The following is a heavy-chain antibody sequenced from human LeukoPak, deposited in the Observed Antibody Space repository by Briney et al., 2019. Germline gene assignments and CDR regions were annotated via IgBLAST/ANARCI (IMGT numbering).Heavy chain of an antibody. Sequence: SETLSLTCTVSGGSISSYYWSWIRQPPGKGLEWIGYIYYSGSTNYNPSLKSRVTISVDTSKNQFSLKLSSVTAADTAVYYCAKVPYYYDSSGYYYGFDYWGQGTLVTVSS. CDR2: IYYSGST. CDR3: AKVPYYYDSSGYYYGFDY. D-gene: IGHD3-22*01. V-gene: IGHV4-59*01. CDR1: GGSISSYY. J-gene: IGHJ4*02.